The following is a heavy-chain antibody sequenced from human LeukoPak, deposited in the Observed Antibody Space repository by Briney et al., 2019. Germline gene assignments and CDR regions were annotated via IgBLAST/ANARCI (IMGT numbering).Heavy chain of an antibody. CDR3: ARAWESIAGYYFDY. CDR1: GYTFSSYH. J-gene: IGHJ4*02. CDR2: INPSFNPGVDVT. Sequence: ASVKVSCKASGYTFSSYHIHWVRQAPGQGLEWMGKINPSFNPGVDVTSYAQKFQGRVTMTRDISTNTVYMELSSLTSEDTAVYYCARAWESIAGYYFDYWGQGTLVTVSS. V-gene: IGHV1-46*01. D-gene: IGHD1-26*01.